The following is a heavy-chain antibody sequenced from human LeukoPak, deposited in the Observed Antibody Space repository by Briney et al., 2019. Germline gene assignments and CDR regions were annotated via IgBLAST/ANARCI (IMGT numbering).Heavy chain of an antibody. CDR1: GYTFTSYA. CDR3: ARVPGIVGATHDAFDI. V-gene: IGHV1-2*02. D-gene: IGHD1-26*01. Sequence: GASVKGSCKASGYTFTSYAMNWVRQAPGQGLEWMGWINPNSGGTNYAQKFQGRVTMTRDTSISTAYMELSRLRSDDTAVYYSARVPGIVGATHDAFDIWGQGTMVTVSS. CDR2: INPNSGGT. J-gene: IGHJ3*02.